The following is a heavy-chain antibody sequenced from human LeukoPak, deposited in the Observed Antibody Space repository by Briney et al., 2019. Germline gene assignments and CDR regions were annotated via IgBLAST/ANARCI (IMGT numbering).Heavy chain of an antibody. CDR1: GFTFSSYA. CDR3: AKSDTLGY. CDR2: ISGTGGTT. Sequence: GGSLRLSYAASGFTFSSYAMNWVRQAPGKGLEWVSTISGTGGTTYYADSVKGRFTISRDDSKNTLYLQMNSLRAEDTAVYYCAKSDTLGYWGQGTLVTVSS. J-gene: IGHJ4*02. D-gene: IGHD5-18*01. V-gene: IGHV3-23*01.